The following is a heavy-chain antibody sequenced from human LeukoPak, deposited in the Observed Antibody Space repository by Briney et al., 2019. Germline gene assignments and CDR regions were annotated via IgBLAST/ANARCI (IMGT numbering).Heavy chain of an antibody. CDR3: ARFDYYGMDV. CDR2: ISNTGSTI. J-gene: IGHJ6*02. Sequence: GGSLRLSCEASGFTFSSYEMHWVRQTPGKGLEWVSYISNTGSTIYYADSVKGRFSISRDNAKNSLYLQMNSLRAEDTAVYYCARFDYYGMDVWGQGTTVTVSS. CDR1: GFTFSSYE. V-gene: IGHV3-48*03.